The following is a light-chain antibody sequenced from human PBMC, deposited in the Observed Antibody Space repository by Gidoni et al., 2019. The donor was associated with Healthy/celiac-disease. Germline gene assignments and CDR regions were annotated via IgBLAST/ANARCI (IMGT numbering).Light chain of an antibody. CDR1: QGNSNY. CDR2: AAS. CDR3: QKYNSAPRT. Sequence: DVQMTQSPSSLSASVGDRVTITCRESQGNSNYLAWYQQKPGQVPKLLIYAASTLQSGVPSRFSGSGSGTDFTLTISSLQPEDVATYYCQKYNSAPRTFGQGTKVEIK. V-gene: IGKV1-27*01. J-gene: IGKJ1*01.